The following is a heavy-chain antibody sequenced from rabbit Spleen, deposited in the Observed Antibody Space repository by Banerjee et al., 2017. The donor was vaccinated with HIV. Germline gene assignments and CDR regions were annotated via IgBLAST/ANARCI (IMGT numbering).Heavy chain of an antibody. D-gene: IGHD4-1*01. CDR3: ARAIVPWLGLTRLDL. Sequence: QEQLEESGGGLVKPEGSLTLTCKASGVSFSSNHYMCWVRQAPGKGLEWIGTIWTGSTGITWYATWAKSRFTCSNTSSTTVTLQMTSLTAADTATYFCARAIVPWLGLTRLDLWGQGTLVTVS. CDR1: GVSFSSNHY. V-gene: IGHV1S45*01. CDR2: IWTGSTGIT. J-gene: IGHJ3*01.